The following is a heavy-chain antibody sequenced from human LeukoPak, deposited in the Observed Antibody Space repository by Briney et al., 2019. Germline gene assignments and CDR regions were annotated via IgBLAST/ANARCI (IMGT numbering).Heavy chain of an antibody. D-gene: IGHD3-10*01. V-gene: IGHV4-59*08. CDR3: ARHAWSGLARILVRGVIKEIDY. Sequence: SETLSLTCTVSGGSISSYYWSWIRQPPGKGLEWIGYIYYSGSTNYNPSLKSRVTISVDTSKNQFSLKLSSVTAADTAVYYCARHAWSGLARILVRGVIKEIDYWGQGTLVTVSS. CDR1: GGSISSYY. CDR2: IYYSGST. J-gene: IGHJ4*02.